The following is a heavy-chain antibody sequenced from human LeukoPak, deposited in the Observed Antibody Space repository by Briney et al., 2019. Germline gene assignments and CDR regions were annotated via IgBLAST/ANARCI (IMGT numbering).Heavy chain of an antibody. V-gene: IGHV4-34*01. CDR2: VDDSGSS. CDR1: GGSLTGYY. J-gene: IGHJ4*02. Sequence: SETLSLTCGVYGGSLTGYYWSWIRQPPGKGLEWIGEVDDSGSSDYNPSLKSRVTMSVDTSKNQFSLKLSSVTAADTAVYYCAREPDRDGYNFNFDYWGQGTLVTVSS. CDR3: AREPDRDGYNFNFDY. D-gene: IGHD5-24*01.